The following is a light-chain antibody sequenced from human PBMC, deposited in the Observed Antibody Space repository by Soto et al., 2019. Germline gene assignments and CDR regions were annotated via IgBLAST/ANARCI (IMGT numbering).Light chain of an antibody. CDR2: GAS. J-gene: IGKJ1*01. V-gene: IGKV3-20*01. CDR3: QQYGNSPQM. Sequence: EIVLTQSPGTLSLSPGERATLSCRASQSVSSNYLAWYQQRPGQAPGLLIYGASSRATGIPDRFSGSGSGTDFTLTISRLEPEDFAVYYCQQYGNSPQMFGQGTKVEIK. CDR1: QSVSSNY.